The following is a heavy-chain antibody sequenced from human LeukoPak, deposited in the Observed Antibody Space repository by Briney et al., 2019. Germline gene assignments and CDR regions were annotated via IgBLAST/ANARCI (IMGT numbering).Heavy chain of an antibody. CDR1: GGSFSGYY. Sequence: SETLSLTCAVYGGSFSGYYWSWIRQPPGKGLEWIGEINHSGSTNYNPSLKSRVTISVDTSKNQFSLKLSSVTAADTAVYYCARGPGVLWFGESNAFDIWGQGTMVTVSP. V-gene: IGHV4-34*01. CDR3: ARGPGVLWFGESNAFDI. D-gene: IGHD3-10*01. CDR2: INHSGST. J-gene: IGHJ3*02.